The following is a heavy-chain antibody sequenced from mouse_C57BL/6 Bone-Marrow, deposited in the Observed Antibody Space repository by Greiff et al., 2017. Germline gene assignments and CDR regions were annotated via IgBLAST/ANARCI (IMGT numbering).Heavy chain of an antibody. CDR3: ARNYDPSFDY. V-gene: IGHV1-26*01. J-gene: IGHJ2*01. CDR2: INPNNGGT. Sequence: VQLQQSGPELVKPGASVKISCKASGYTFTDYYMNWVKQSHGKSLEWIGDINPNNGGTSYNQKFKGKATLTVDKSSSTAYMELRSLTSEDSAVYYCARNYDPSFDYWGQGTTLTVSS. D-gene: IGHD2-4*01. CDR1: GYTFTDYY.